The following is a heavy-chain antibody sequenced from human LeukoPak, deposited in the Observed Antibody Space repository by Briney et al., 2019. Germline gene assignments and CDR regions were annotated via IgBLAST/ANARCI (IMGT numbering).Heavy chain of an antibody. CDR3: ARGTGYSSLGDAFDI. Sequence: SETLSLTCAVYGGSFSGYYWSWIRQPPGKGLEWIGEINHSGSNNYNPSLKSRVTISVDTSKNQFSLKLSSVTAADTAVYYCARGTGYSSLGDAFDIWGQGTMVTVSS. D-gene: IGHD6-13*01. V-gene: IGHV4-34*01. CDR2: INHSGSN. J-gene: IGHJ3*02. CDR1: GGSFSGYY.